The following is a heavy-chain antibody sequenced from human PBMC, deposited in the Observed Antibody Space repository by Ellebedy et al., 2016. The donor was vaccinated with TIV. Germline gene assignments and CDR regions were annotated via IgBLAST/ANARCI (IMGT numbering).Heavy chain of an antibody. CDR1: GFTFSSYW. J-gene: IGHJ4*02. CDR3: AGRAYNWNDGSLFDY. Sequence: GGSLRLSCAASGFTFSSYWMSWVRQAPGKGLEWVANINQDGSEKYYFDSVKGRFTISRDNAKNSLYLQMNSLRAEDTAVYYCAGRAYNWNDGSLFDYWGQGTLVTVSS. D-gene: IGHD1-1*01. CDR2: INQDGSEK. V-gene: IGHV3-7*03.